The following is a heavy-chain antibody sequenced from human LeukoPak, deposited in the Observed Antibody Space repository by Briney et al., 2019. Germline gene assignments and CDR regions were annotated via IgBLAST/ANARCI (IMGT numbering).Heavy chain of an antibody. CDR3: ARVRAYYGSGSYSLDYYYYYMDV. V-gene: IGHV4-31*03. D-gene: IGHD3-10*01. J-gene: IGHJ6*03. CDR2: IYYSGST. Sequence: SQTLSLTCTVSGGSISSGGFYWRWIRQHPGKGLEWIGYIYYSGSTYYNPSLKSRVTISVDTSKNQFSLKLSSVTAADTAVYYCARVRAYYGSGSYSLDYYYYYMDVWGKGTTVTVSS. CDR1: GGSISSGGFY.